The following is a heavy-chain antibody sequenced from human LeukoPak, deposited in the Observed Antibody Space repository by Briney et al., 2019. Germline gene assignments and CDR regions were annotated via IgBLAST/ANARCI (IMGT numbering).Heavy chain of an antibody. V-gene: IGHV4-59*01. CDR1: SGSISLYY. CDR2: IYYSGST. CDR3: ARGGPPGYYYDYYMDV. Sequence: PSETLSLTCTVSSGSISLYYWSWIRQPPGKGLEWIGYIYYSGSTNFNPSLKSRVTVSVDTSKNQFSLKMSSVTAADTAVYFCARGGPPGYYYDYYMDVWGKGTTVTISS. J-gene: IGHJ6*03.